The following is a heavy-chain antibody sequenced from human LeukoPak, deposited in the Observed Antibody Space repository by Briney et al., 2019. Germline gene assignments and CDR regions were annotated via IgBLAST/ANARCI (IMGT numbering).Heavy chain of an antibody. Sequence: PGGSLRLSCAGSGFTFITYAMSWVRQAPGKGLEWVSAFSGGDDSTYYAHSVRGRFTISRDSSRNTLYLQMNSLRAEDTAVYYCARLSGSDYNSPFYFDYWGQGTLVTVSS. D-gene: IGHD3-10*01. CDR1: GFTFITYA. CDR2: FSGGDDST. CDR3: ARLSGSDYNSPFYFDY. J-gene: IGHJ4*02. V-gene: IGHV3-23*01.